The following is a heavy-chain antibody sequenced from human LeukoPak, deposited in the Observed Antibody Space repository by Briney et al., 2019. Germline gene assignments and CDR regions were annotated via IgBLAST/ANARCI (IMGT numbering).Heavy chain of an antibody. CDR1: GYTFTSYD. CDR2: MNPNSGNT. Sequence: ASVKVSCKASGYTFTSYDINWVRQATGQGLEWMGWMNPNSGNTGYAQKFQGRVTMTRNTSISTAYMELSSLRSEDTAVYYCARGGDIVVVVAVLNTVFDYWGQGTLVTVSS. D-gene: IGHD2-15*01. J-gene: IGHJ4*02. V-gene: IGHV1-8*01. CDR3: ARGGDIVVVVAVLNTVFDY.